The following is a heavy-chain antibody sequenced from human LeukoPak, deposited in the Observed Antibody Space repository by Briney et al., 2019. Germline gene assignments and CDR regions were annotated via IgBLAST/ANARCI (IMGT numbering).Heavy chain of an antibody. J-gene: IGHJ5*02. V-gene: IGHV4-59*08. CDR1: GGSITSDY. CDR2: IYYSGDT. CDR3: ARRTYDYESGYYYGRGWFDP. Sequence: SETLSLTCIVSGGSITSDYWTWVRQTPGEGVEWSAHIYYSGDTTYNPSLSRRATISVDTSKNQVSLTLTSVTAADTAVHHCARRTYDYESGYYYGRGWFDPWGQGTLVTVSP. D-gene: IGHD3-22*01.